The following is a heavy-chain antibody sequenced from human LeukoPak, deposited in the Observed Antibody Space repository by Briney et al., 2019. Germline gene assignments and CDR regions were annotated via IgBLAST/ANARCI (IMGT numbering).Heavy chain of an antibody. CDR2: ISNVAGST. V-gene: IGHV3-23*01. Sequence: GGSLRLSCAASGFTFSSYAMTWVRQAPGKGLEWVSSISNVAGSTFYADSVKGPFTISRDNSKSTVFLQMNSLRDEDTAIYYCAKDVGRYAQPSNPYNWFDPWGQGTLVTVSS. CDR1: GFTFSSYA. D-gene: IGHD4-11*01. CDR3: AKDVGRYAQPSNPYNWFDP. J-gene: IGHJ5*02.